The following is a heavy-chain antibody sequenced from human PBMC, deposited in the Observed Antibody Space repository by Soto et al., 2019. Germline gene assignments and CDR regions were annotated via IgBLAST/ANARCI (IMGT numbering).Heavy chain of an antibody. J-gene: IGHJ4*02. CDR3: ARATAPYCSGGSCDTHNDY. CDR2: IIPILGIA. CDR1: GGTFSSYT. D-gene: IGHD2-15*01. Sequence: SVKVSCKASGGTFSSYTISWVRQAPGQGLEWMGRIIPILGIANYAQKFQGRVTITADKSTSTAYMELSGLRSEDTAVYYCARATAPYCSGGSCDTHNDYWGQGTLVTVSS. V-gene: IGHV1-69*02.